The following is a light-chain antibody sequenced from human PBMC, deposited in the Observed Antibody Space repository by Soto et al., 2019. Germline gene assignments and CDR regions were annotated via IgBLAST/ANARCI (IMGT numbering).Light chain of an antibody. J-gene: IGKJ2*01. CDR2: GAS. CDR1: QSVSSSY. V-gene: IGKV3-20*01. CDR3: YRYGSSPYI. Sequence: EIVLTQSPGTLSLSPGERATLSCRASQSVSSSYLAWYQQKPGQAPRLLIYGASSRATGIPDRFSGSGAGAHYTFPIRSLALEVLAMNYCYRYGSSPYILGQGTSLRSN.